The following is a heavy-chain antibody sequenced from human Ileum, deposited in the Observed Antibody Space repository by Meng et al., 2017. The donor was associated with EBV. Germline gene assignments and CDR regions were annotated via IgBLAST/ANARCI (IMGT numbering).Heavy chain of an antibody. D-gene: IGHD1-26*01. V-gene: IGHV4-34*01. CDR2: INPSEGT. J-gene: IGHJ4*02. CDR3: ARRGSYGGGCDY. CDR1: GGSFTDYY. Sequence: QVHLNHWGGGLLKPSEPLSLTCAVYGGSFTDYYWTWIRQPPGKGLEWIGEINPSEGTNYNPSLKSRVTISVDTSKNQFSLKMNSLTAADTAIYYCARRGSYGGGCDYWGQGTLVTVSS.